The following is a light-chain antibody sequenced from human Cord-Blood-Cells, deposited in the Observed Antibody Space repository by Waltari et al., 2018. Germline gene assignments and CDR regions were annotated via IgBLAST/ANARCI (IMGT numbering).Light chain of an antibody. CDR2: LNSDGSH. J-gene: IGLJ3*02. V-gene: IGLV4-69*01. CDR3: QTWGTGIQV. Sequence: QLVLTQSPSASASLGASVKLTCTLSSGHSSYALASHQQQPEKGPRYLMTLNSDGSHSKGDGIPDRFSGASSWAERYLTISSLQSEDEADYYCQTWGTGIQVFGGGTKLTVL. CDR1: SGHSSYA.